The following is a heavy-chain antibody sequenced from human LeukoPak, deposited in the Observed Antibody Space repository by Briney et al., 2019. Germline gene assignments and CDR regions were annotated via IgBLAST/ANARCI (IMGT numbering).Heavy chain of an antibody. Sequence: PVKVSCKASGGTFSSYAISWVRQAPGQGLEWMGGIIPIFGTANDAQKFQGRVTITADESTSTAYMELSSLRSEDTAVYYCARAYSSSWFFDYWGQGTLVTVSS. CDR2: IIPIFGTA. CDR3: ARAYSSSWFFDY. D-gene: IGHD6-13*01. J-gene: IGHJ4*02. V-gene: IGHV1-69*01. CDR1: GGTFSSYA.